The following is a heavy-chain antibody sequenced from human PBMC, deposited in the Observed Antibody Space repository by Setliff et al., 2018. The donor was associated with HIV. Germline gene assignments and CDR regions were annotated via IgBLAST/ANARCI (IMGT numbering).Heavy chain of an antibody. CDR3: ARGRAEYVAVAVMGSWFDP. D-gene: IGHD6-19*01. CDR2: IRYDGSNK. J-gene: IGHJ5*02. CDR1: GFTFSSYG. Sequence: PGGSLRLSCAASGFTFSSYGMHWVRQAPGKGLEWVAFIRYDGSNKYYADSVKGRFTISRDNSKNTLYLQMNSLRAEDTAVYYCARGRAEYVAVAVMGSWFDPWGQGTLVTVSS. V-gene: IGHV3-30*02.